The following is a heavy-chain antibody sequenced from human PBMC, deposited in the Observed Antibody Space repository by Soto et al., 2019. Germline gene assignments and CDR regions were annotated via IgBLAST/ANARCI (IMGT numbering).Heavy chain of an antibody. D-gene: IGHD2-21*02. Sequence: QITLKESGPTLVKPTQTLTLTCTFSGFSLSTGGVGVGWIRQPPGKALEWLALIYWDDDKRYTPSPRSRLTLPTDTSKNQVVLTMTNMHPVDTATYSCIQSRCGGDCLRSYASHYYYGLDVWGQGTTVTVSS. CDR2: IYWDDDK. V-gene: IGHV2-5*02. CDR3: IQSRCGGDCLRSYASHYYYGLDV. CDR1: GFSLSTGGVG. J-gene: IGHJ6*02.